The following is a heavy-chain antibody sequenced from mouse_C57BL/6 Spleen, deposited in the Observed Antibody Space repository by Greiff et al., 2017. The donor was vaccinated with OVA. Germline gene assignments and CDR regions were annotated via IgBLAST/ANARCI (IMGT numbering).Heavy chain of an antibody. J-gene: IGHJ4*01. Sequence: QVQLQQSGAELVKPGASVKISCKASGYAFSSYWMNWVKQRPGKGLEWIGQIYPGDGDTNYNGKFKGKATLTADKSSSTAYMQLSSLTSEDAAVYFCAREGDGGYAMDYWGQGTSVTVSS. D-gene: IGHD3-3*01. V-gene: IGHV1-80*01. CDR3: AREGDGGYAMDY. CDR1: GYAFSSYW. CDR2: IYPGDGDT.